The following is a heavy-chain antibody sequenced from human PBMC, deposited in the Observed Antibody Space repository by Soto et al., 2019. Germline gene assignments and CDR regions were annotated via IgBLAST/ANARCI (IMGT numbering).Heavy chain of an antibody. D-gene: IGHD2-15*01. V-gene: IGHV3-48*03. J-gene: IGHJ6*02. Sequence: PGGSLRLSCAASGFTFSSYEMNWVRQAPGKGLEWVSYISSSGSTIYYADSVKGRFTISRDNAKNSLYLQMNSLRAEDTAVYYCARVSSYCSGGSCYSWYYGMDVWGQGTTVTVSS. CDR1: GFTFSSYE. CDR3: ARVSSYCSGGSCYSWYYGMDV. CDR2: ISSSGSTI.